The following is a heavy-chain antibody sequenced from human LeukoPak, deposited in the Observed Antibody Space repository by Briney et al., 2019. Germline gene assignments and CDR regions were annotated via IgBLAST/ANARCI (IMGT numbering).Heavy chain of an antibody. CDR3: ARGLQENLAWLQAFSAFDI. J-gene: IGHJ3*02. CDR1: GYTFTRYG. D-gene: IGHD6-19*01. Sequence: ASVKVSCKASGYTFTRYGISWVRQAPGQGLEWMGWISAYNGDTNYAQKLQGRVTMTTDTSTSTAYMELRSLRSDDTAVYYCARGLQENLAWLQAFSAFDIWGQGTMVTVSS. CDR2: ISAYNGDT. V-gene: IGHV1-18*01.